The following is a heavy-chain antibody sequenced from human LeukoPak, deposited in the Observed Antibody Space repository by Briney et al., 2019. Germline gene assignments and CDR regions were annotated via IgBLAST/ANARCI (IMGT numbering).Heavy chain of an antibody. CDR3: VRGAMTSTSLFNNWFDP. V-gene: IGHV1-2*02. CDR2: INPNSGGT. CDR1: GYTFTGYY. Sequence: ASVKVSCKASGYTFTGYYMHWVRQAPGQGLEWMGWINPNSGGTNYAQKFQGRVTITRDTSISSAYMELSRLRSDDTAVYYCVRGAMTSTSLFNNWFDPWGQGTLVTVSS. J-gene: IGHJ5*02.